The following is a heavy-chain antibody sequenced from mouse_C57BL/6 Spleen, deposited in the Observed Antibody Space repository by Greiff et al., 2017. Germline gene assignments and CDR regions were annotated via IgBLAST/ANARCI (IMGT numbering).Heavy chain of an antibody. CDR1: GFSLTSYG. CDR3: DRNGYYLYYAMDY. Sequence: QVQLQQSGPGLVAPSQSLSLTCTVSGFSLTSYGVHWVRQPPGKGLEWLVVIWSDGSTTYNSALKSRLSISKYNSKSQVFLKMNSLQTDDTDMYYCDRNGYYLYYAMDYWGQGTSVTVSS. D-gene: IGHD2-3*01. CDR2: IWSDGST. J-gene: IGHJ4*01. V-gene: IGHV2-6*02.